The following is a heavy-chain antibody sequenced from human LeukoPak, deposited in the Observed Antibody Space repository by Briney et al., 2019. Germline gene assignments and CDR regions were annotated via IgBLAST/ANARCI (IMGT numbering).Heavy chain of an antibody. V-gene: IGHV3-23*01. J-gene: IGHJ4*02. CDR3: AKDPVRDIVLMVYAL. D-gene: IGHD2-8*01. CDR1: GFTVTSNY. CDR2: ISGSGVNT. Sequence: PGGSLRLSCAASGFTVTSNYMSWVRQAPGKGLEWVSVISGSGVNTYYADSVTGRFTISRDNSKNTLYLQMNSLRAEDTAVYYCAKDPVRDIVLMVYALWGQGTLVTVSS.